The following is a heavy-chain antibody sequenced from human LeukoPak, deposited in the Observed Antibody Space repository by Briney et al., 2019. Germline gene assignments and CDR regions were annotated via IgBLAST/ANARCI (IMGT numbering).Heavy chain of an antibody. CDR2: ISSDGDNT. CDR3: VRVNDYGDRNLYYFGY. Sequence: PGGSLRLSCSASGFIFSNYGMYWVRQAPGKGLEFVSAISSDGDNTFYADSVNGRFTISRDNSKNTLYLQTSSLRGEDTAVYYCVRVNDYGDRNLYYFGYWGQGTLVAVSS. D-gene: IGHD4-17*01. J-gene: IGHJ4*02. CDR1: GFIFSNYG. V-gene: IGHV3-64D*06.